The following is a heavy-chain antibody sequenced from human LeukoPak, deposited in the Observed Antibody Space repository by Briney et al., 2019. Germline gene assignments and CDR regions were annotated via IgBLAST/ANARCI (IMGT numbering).Heavy chain of an antibody. CDR3: ARDVYCSGGSCSNWFDP. D-gene: IGHD2-15*01. J-gene: IGHJ5*02. CDR2: IYTSGST. CDR1: GGSISSYY. Sequence: SETLSLTCTVSGGSISSYYWSWIRQPAGKGLEWIGRIYTSGSTNYNSSLKSRVTMSVDTSKSQFSLKLSSVTAADTAVYYCARDVYCSGGSCSNWFDPWGQGTLVTVSS. V-gene: IGHV4-4*07.